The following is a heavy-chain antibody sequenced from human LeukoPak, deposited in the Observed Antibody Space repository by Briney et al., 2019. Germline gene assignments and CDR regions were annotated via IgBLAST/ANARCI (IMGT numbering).Heavy chain of an antibody. J-gene: IGHJ4*02. V-gene: IGHV3-20*04. D-gene: IGHD1-26*01. CDR3: ARYGRSGSYYLDC. Sequence: WGSLRLSCAASGFSFDDYGLSWVRQAPGKGLEWVSGINWNGGSTGYAASVKGRFTISRHNAKNSRYLQMNSTRAEDTALYYCARYGRSGSYYLDCWGQGALVTVSS. CDR1: GFSFDDYG. CDR2: INWNGGST.